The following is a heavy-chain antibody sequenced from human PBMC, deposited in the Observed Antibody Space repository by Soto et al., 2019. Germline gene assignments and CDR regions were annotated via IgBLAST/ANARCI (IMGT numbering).Heavy chain of an antibody. V-gene: IGHV1-69*13. D-gene: IGHD1-26*01. CDR3: ARDLVGATLFDY. CDR2: IIPIFGTA. Sequence: ASVKVSCKASGGTFSSYAISWVRQAPGQGLEWMGGIIPIFGTANYAQKFQGGVTITADESTSTAYMELSSLRSEDTAVYYCARDLVGATLFDYWGQGTLVTVLL. CDR1: GGTFSSYA. J-gene: IGHJ4*02.